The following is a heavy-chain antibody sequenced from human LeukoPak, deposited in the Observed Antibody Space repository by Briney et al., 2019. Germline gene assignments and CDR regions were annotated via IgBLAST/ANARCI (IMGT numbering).Heavy chain of an antibody. V-gene: IGHV4-59*08. CDR3: AKIGYCSGDSCRGFDP. Sequence: SETLSLTCTVSGGSISGYHWSWIRQPPGKGLEWIGYIYYSGSTNYNPSLKSRVTISVDTSKNQFSLKLSSVTAADTAVYYCAKIGYCSGDSCRGFDPWGQGTLVTVSS. D-gene: IGHD2-15*01. CDR2: IYYSGST. CDR1: GGSISGYH. J-gene: IGHJ5*02.